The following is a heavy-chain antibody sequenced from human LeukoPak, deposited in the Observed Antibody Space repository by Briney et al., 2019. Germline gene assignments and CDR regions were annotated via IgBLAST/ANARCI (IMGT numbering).Heavy chain of an antibody. CDR3: ARELVVVPAATVGWFDP. J-gene: IGHJ5*02. CDR2: IIPIFGTA. V-gene: IGHV1-69*13. CDR1: GGTFSSYA. Sequence: SVKVSCKASGGTFSSYAISWVRQAPGQGLEWMGGIIPIFGTANYAQKFQGRVTITADESTSTAYMELSSLRSEDTAVYYCARELVVVPAATVGWFDPWGQGTLVTVSS. D-gene: IGHD2-2*01.